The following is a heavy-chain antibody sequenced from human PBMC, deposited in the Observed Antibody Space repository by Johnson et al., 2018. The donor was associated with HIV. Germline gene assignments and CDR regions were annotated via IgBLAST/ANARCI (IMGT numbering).Heavy chain of an antibody. CDR1: GFTISSYG. J-gene: IGHJ3*02. CDR3: ARSFGVTTPGAFDI. D-gene: IGHD3-3*01. V-gene: IGHV3-33*01. CDR2: IWYDGSNK. Sequence: QVLLVESGGGVVQPGRSLRLSCAASGFTISSYGMHWVRQAPGKGLEWVAVIWYDGSNKYYADSVKGRFTISRDNSKNTLYLQMNSLRAEDTAVYYCARSFGVTTPGAFDIWGQGTMVTVSS.